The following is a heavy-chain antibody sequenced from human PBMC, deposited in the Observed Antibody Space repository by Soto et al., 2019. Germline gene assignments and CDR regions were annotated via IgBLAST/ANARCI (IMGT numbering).Heavy chain of an antibody. J-gene: IGHJ5*02. CDR3: ATSYSYTWNYVVGWFAP. V-gene: IGHV1-24*01. Sequence: QVQLVQSGAEVKKPGASVKVSCKVSGYTLTELSMHWVRQAPGKGLEWMGGFDPEDGETIYAQKVQGRVTMTEDTSTDTAYMELSSLRSEDTAVYYCATSYSYTWNYVVGWFAPWAREPWSPSPQ. CDR1: GYTLTELS. D-gene: IGHD1-7*01. CDR2: FDPEDGET.